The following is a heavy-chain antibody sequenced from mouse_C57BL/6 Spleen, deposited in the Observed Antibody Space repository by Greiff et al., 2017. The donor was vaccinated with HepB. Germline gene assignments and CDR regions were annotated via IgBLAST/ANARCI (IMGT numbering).Heavy chain of an antibody. J-gene: IGHJ3*01. CDR3: ARDGYPFAY. Sequence: QVQLKQSGAELARPGASVKMSCKASGYTFTSYTLHWVKQRLGQGLEWIGYINPSSGYTKYNQKFKDKATLTADKSSSTAYMQLSSLTSEDSAVYYCARDGYPFAYWGQGTLVTVSA. V-gene: IGHV1-4*01. D-gene: IGHD2-3*01. CDR1: GYTFTSYT. CDR2: INPSSGYT.